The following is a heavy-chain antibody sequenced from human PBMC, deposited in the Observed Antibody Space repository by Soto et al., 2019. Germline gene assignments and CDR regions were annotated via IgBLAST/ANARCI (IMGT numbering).Heavy chain of an antibody. CDR2: IYPSGST. D-gene: IGHD2-15*01. Sequence: SETLSLTCTVSGVSVSTNTQYWSWIRQPAGKGLEWIGRIYPSGSTNYNPSLKSRVTMSVDTSKNQFSLKLTSVTAADTAVYYCARDKYCSGGSCRKNWFDPWGQGTLVTVSS. CDR1: GVSVSTNTQY. J-gene: IGHJ5*02. CDR3: ARDKYCSGGSCRKNWFDP. V-gene: IGHV4-61*10.